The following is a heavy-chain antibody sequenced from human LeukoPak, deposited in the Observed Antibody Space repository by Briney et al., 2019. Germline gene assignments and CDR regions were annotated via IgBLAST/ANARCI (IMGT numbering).Heavy chain of an antibody. CDR1: GGSISSYY. CDR2: IYYSGGT. J-gene: IGHJ4*02. V-gene: IGHV4-59*01. Sequence: PSETLSLTCTVSGGSISSYYWSWIRQPPGKGLEWLGYIYYSGGTNYNPSLKSRVTISVDTSKNQFSLKLSSVTAADTAVYYCARTGGYCSGGSCYSIDYWGQGTLVTVSS. D-gene: IGHD2-15*01. CDR3: ARTGGYCSGGSCYSIDY.